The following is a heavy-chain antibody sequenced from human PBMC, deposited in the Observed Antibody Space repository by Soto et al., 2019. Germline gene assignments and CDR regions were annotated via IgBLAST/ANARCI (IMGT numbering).Heavy chain of an antibody. CDR1: GYTFTGYY. V-gene: IGHV1-2*02. D-gene: IGHD3-3*01. J-gene: IGHJ6*02. Sequence: ASVKVSCKASGYTFTGYYMHWVRQAPGQGLEWMGWINPNSGGTNYAQKFQGRVTMTRDTSISTAYMELSRLRSDDTAVYYCARGPHRDFWSGYWSNYYYYGMDVWGQGTTVTVSS. CDR2: INPNSGGT. CDR3: ARGPHRDFWSGYWSNYYYYGMDV.